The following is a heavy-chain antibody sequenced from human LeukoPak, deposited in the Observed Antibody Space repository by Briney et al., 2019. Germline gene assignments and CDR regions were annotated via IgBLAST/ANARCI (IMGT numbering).Heavy chain of an antibody. CDR1: TGSINSYY. CDR3: ARHGYTASHYFLDY. CDR2: IYTTGKT. Sequence: SETLSLTCTVSTGSINSYYWGWVRQPAGRGLEWIGRIYTTGKTDYNPSLQSRVTMSVDTSKKQFSLNLRSVTAADTAIYYCARHGYTASHYFLDYWSQGTLVSAPS. V-gene: IGHV4-4*07. D-gene: IGHD3-16*02. J-gene: IGHJ4*02.